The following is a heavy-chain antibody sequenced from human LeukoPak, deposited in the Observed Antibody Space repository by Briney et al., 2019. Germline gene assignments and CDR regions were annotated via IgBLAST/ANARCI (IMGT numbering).Heavy chain of an antibody. CDR3: ARGPGGYGGNGGWHY. CDR1: GGSISSYY. V-gene: IGHV4-59*01. CDR2: IYYSGST. D-gene: IGHD4-23*01. Sequence: SETLSLTCTVSGGSISSYYWSWIRQPPGKGLEWIGYIYYSGSTNYNPSLKSRVTISVDTSKNQFSLKLSSVTAADTAVYYCARGPGGYGGNGGWHYWGQGTLVTVSP. J-gene: IGHJ4*02.